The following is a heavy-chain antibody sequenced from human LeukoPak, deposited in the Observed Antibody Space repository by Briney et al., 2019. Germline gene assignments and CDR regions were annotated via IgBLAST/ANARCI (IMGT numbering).Heavy chain of an antibody. D-gene: IGHD6-19*01. CDR1: GFTFSSYW. CDR2: IRYDGSNK. J-gene: IGHJ6*03. Sequence: TGGSLRLSCAASGFTFSSYWMHWVRQAPGKGLEWVAFIRYDGSNKYYADSVKGRFTISRDNSKNTLYLQMNSLRAEDTAVYYCAKGDDSSSGWYYYYYMDVWGKGTTVTISS. V-gene: IGHV3-30*02. CDR3: AKGDDSSSGWYYYYYMDV.